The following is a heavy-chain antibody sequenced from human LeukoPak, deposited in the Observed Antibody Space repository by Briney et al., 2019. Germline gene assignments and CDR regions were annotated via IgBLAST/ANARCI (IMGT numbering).Heavy chain of an antibody. J-gene: IGHJ4*02. D-gene: IGHD5-12*01. CDR3: ARGWNSGYDYDS. CDR1: GYTLTGYY. CDR2: INPNSGGT. Sequence: GASVKVSCKSSGYTLTGYYIHWVRQAPGHEPEWLGWINPNSGGTNYAQKLQGRVTMTRDTSIYTAYMELSRLRSDDTAVYYCARGWNSGYDYDSWGQGTLVTVSS. V-gene: IGHV1-2*02.